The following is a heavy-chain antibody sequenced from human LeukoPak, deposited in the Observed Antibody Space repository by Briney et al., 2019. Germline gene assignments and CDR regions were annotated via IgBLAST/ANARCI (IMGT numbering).Heavy chain of an antibody. V-gene: IGHV1-69*04. D-gene: IGHD3-10*01. Sequence: SVKVSCKASGGTFSSSPLSWVRQAPGQGLEWMGRIIPMFGIPNFARKFEGRIRITADKSTTTAYMEMSSLRSEDTAVYYRARDSGSGTYTPTDWGQGTLVTVSS. CDR1: GGTFSSSP. J-gene: IGHJ4*02. CDR2: IIPMFGIP. CDR3: ARDSGSGTYTPTD.